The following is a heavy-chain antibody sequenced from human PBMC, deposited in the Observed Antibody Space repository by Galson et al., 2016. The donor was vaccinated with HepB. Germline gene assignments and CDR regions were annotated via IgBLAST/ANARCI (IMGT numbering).Heavy chain of an antibody. J-gene: IGHJ4*02. CDR2: IDTDGRIT. D-gene: IGHD5-12*01. V-gene: IGHV3-74*01. Sequence: SLRLSCAASGFNFNSFWMHWVRQVPGNGLVWVSRIDTDGRITNHADSVRGRFTISRDSTKNTLFLQMNSLRAEDTAVYYCARDIGGYGGKWGQGTLVTVSS. CDR3: ARDIGGYGGK. CDR1: GFNFNSFW.